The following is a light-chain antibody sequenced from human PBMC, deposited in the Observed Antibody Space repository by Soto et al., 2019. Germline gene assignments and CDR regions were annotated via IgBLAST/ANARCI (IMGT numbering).Light chain of an antibody. CDR2: EVN. J-gene: IGLJ3*02. CDR1: SSDVGGYKF. V-gene: IGLV2-14*01. CDR3: LSYTSANTRV. Sequence: QSALTQPASVSGSPGQSITISCTGTSSDVGGYKFVSWYQHHPGKAPKLMIYEVNNRPSGVSDRFSGSKSGNTASLTISGLQPEDEADYYCLSYTSANTRVFGGGTKPTV.